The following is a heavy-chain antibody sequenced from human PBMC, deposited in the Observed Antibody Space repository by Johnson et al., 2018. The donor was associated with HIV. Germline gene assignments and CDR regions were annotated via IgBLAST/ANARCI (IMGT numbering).Heavy chain of an antibody. CDR2: ISYDGSNK. D-gene: IGHD1-1*01. CDR1: GFTFSSYA. J-gene: IGHJ3*02. V-gene: IGHV3-30*04. Sequence: QVQLVESGGGVVQPGRSLRLSCAASGFTFSSYAMHWVRQAPGTGLEWVAVISYDGSNKYDADSVKGRFTISRDNSKNTLYLQMNSLRVEDTAVYYCARDAAKLEEDDAFDIWGQGTMVTVSS. CDR3: ARDAAKLEEDDAFDI.